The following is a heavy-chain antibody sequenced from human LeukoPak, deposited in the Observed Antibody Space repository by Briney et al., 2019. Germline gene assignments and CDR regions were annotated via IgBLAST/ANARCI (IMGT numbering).Heavy chain of an antibody. D-gene: IGHD3-3*01. V-gene: IGHV1-18*01. CDR1: GYTFTSYG. CDR3: ARDENFDFWSGYSPFDP. CDR2: ISAYNGNT. J-gene: IGHJ5*02. Sequence: ASVKVSCKASGYTFTSYGISWVRQAPGQGLEWMGWISAYNGNTNYAQKLQGRVTMTTDTSTSTAYMELRSLRSDDTAVYYCARDENFDFWSGYSPFDPWGQGTLVTVSS.